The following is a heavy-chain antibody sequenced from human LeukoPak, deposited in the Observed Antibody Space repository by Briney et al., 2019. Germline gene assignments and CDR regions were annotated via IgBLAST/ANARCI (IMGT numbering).Heavy chain of an antibody. Sequence: ASVKVSCKASGYTFTSYYMHWLRQAPGQGLEWMGWINPNSGGTNYAQEFQGRVTMTRDTSISTAHMELSRLRSDDTAVYFCARAPGAFDIWGQGTVVTVSS. V-gene: IGHV1-2*02. CDR2: INPNSGGT. CDR1: GYTFTSYY. CDR3: ARAPGAFDI. J-gene: IGHJ3*02.